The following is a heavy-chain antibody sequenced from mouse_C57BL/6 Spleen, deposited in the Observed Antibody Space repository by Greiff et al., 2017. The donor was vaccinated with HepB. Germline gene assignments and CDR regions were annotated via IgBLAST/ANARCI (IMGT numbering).Heavy chain of an antibody. J-gene: IGHJ4*01. D-gene: IGHD1-1*01. CDR1: GFTFSDYY. CDR2: ISNGGGST. Sequence: EVKLMESGGGLVQPGGSLKLSCAASGFTFSDYYMYWVRQTPEKRLEWVAYISNGGGSTYYPDTVKGRFTISRDNAKNTLYLQMSRLKSEDTAMYYCARPDYGSSPLAMDYWGQGTSVTVSS. CDR3: ARPDYGSSPLAMDY. V-gene: IGHV5-12*01.